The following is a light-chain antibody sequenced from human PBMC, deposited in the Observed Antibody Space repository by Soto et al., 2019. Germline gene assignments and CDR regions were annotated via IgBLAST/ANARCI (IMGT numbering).Light chain of an antibody. CDR2: DVE. J-gene: IGLJ1*01. CDR3: SSYTGSNTEV. CDR1: SSDGGGYNY. Sequence: QSPLTKPASVSVSPGRSITISCPQTSSDGGGYNYVSWYQQHPGKPPTLMIYDVESRPSAVSNRFSGSRSGHTGSWTISGLLAEGEADYYCSSYTGSNTEVFGTATKVTVL. V-gene: IGLV2-14*01.